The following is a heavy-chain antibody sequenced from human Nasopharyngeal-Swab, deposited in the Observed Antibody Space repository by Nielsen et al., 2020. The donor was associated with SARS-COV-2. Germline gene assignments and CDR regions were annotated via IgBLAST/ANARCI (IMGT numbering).Heavy chain of an antibody. J-gene: IGHJ6*02. CDR2: ISGSGGST. D-gene: IGHD6-13*01. V-gene: IGHV3-23*01. CDR1: GFTFSSYA. Sequence: GESLKISCAASGFTFSSYAMSWVRQAPGKGLEWVSAISGSGGSTYYADSVKGRFTISRDNSKNTLYLQMNSLRAEDTAAYYCANSWYDYYYGMDVWGQGTTVTVSS. CDR3: ANSWYDYYYGMDV.